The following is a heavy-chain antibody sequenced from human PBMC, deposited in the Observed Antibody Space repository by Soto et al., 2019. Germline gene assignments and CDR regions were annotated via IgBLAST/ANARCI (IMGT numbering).Heavy chain of an antibody. V-gene: IGHV4-34*01. D-gene: IGHD6-13*01. CDR3: ARGGPYSSSWYNYYYYYMDV. Sequence: SETLSLTCAVYGGSFSGYYWSWIRQPPGKGLEWIGEINHSGSTNYNPSLKSRVTISVDTSKNQFSLKLSSVTAADTAVYYCARGGPYSSSWYNYYYYYMDVWGKGTKVTVSS. CDR2: INHSGST. CDR1: GGSFSGYY. J-gene: IGHJ6*03.